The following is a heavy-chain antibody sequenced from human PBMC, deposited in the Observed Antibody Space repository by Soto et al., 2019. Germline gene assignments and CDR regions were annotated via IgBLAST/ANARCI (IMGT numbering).Heavy chain of an antibody. Sequence: PGRCRRLSWAASGFSLSSYGMRWVRQAPGKGLDWVAVIWYDESNKYYAEYVKGRFTISRDNSNNTLYVQMNSLTFEDTALYYCARAQYTRSYCDACDVWGQGTMVTVSS. J-gene: IGHJ3*01. CDR3: ARAQYTRSYCDACDV. V-gene: IGHV3-33*03. D-gene: IGHD1-26*01. CDR1: GFSLSSYG. CDR2: IWYDESNK.